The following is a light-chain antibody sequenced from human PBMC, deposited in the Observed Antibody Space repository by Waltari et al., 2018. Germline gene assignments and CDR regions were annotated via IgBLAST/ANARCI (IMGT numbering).Light chain of an antibody. V-gene: IGKV3-20*01. CDR1: QTVRTTY. Sequence: SCGASQTVRTTYVAWEQQKPGQAPTLLIDGSSRATGIPDRFSGSGSGTDFSLTISSLEPEDFAVYYCQQYDISPLTFGGGTKVEIK. CDR3: QQYDISPLT. CDR2: GSS. J-gene: IGKJ4*01.